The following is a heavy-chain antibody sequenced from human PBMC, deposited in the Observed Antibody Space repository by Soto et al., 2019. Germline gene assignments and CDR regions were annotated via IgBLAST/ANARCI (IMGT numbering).Heavy chain of an antibody. D-gene: IGHD3-22*01. Sequence: PVGSLIRSCSASGFTFSSYAMSWVRQAPGKWLEWVSAISVSGGSTYYADSVKGRFTISRDNSKNTLHLQMSSLRGDDTGVYFCVRATLSWGHYYFRGLDVWGQGTTVTVSS. V-gene: IGHV3-23*01. CDR1: GFTFSSYA. CDR2: ISVSGGST. CDR3: VRATLSWGHYYFRGLDV. J-gene: IGHJ6*02.